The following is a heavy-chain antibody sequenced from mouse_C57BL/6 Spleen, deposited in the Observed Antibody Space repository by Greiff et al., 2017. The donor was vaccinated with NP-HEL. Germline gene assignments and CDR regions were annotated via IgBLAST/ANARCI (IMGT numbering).Heavy chain of an antibody. J-gene: IGHJ1*03. V-gene: IGHV1-76*01. CDR2: IYPGSGNT. CDR3: ARELTGTGYWYFDV. Sequence: QVQLQQSGAELVRPGASVKLSCKASGYTFTDYYINWVKQRPGQGLEWIARIYPGSGNTYYNEKFKGKATLTAEKSSSTAYMQLSSLTSEDSAVYFGARELTGTGYWYFDVWGTGTTVTVSS. CDR1: GYTFTDYY. D-gene: IGHD4-1*01.